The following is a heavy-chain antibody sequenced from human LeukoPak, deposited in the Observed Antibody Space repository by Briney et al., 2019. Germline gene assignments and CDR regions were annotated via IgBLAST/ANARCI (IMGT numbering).Heavy chain of an antibody. Sequence: ASVKVSCKASGYTFTGYYMHWVRQAPGQGLEWMGWINPNSSGTNYAQKFQGRVTMTRDTSISTAYMELSRLRSDDTAVYYCARDPCITMARGVIICWWFDHWGQGTLVTVSS. J-gene: IGHJ5*02. V-gene: IGHV1-2*02. D-gene: IGHD3-10*01. CDR1: GYTFTGYY. CDR3: ARDPCITMARGVIICWWFDH. CDR2: INPNSSGT.